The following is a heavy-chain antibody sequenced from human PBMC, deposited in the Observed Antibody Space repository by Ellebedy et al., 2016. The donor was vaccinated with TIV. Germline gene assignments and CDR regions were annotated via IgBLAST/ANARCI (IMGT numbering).Heavy chain of an antibody. D-gene: IGHD2-2*01. CDR3: VRGGFQLPD. CDR1: GYTFTSYY. Sequence: ASVKVSXXASGYTFTSYYMHWVRQAPGQGLEWMALINPNGVDTSYAQNFQGRVTMTRDTSTITVYMELNSLRFEDTAVYYCVRGGFQLPDWGPGTLVTVSS. V-gene: IGHV1-46*01. CDR2: INPNGVDT. J-gene: IGHJ4*02.